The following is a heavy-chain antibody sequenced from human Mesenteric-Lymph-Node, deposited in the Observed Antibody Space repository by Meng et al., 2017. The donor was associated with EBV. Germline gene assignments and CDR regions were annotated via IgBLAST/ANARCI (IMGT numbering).Heavy chain of an antibody. Sequence: EVQLLQSGGGLARPGGSLRLSCAASGFTFSTYAMTWVRQAPGKGLEWVSGMSGSGLTTYYAESVKGRFIISRDNSKSAVYLQMSSLRAEDTAIYYCAKGGVAGTALEYWGQGTLVTVSS. CDR3: AKGGVAGTALEY. D-gene: IGHD6-19*01. CDR2: MSGSGLTT. J-gene: IGHJ4*02. V-gene: IGHV3-23*01. CDR1: GFTFSTYA.